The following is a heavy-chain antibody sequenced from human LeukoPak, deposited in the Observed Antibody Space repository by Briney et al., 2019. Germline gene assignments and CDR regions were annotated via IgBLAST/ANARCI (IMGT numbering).Heavy chain of an antibody. D-gene: IGHD3-10*01. J-gene: IGHJ4*02. Sequence: SETLSLTCTVSGASISNSAFHWSWIRQPPGKGLEWIGYIDHSGSTYYNASLKSRVTISVDRSKNQFSLNLRSVTAADTAVYYCYGPGYWGQGTLVTVSS. V-gene: IGHV4-30-2*01. CDR3: YGPGY. CDR2: IDHSGST. CDR1: GASISNSAFH.